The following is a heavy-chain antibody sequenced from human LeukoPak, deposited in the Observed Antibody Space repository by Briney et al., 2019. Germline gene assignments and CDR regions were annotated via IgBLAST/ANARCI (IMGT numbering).Heavy chain of an antibody. CDR3: ARDQMLL. CDR1: GGSISSYY. D-gene: IGHD2-8*01. CDR2: IYYSGST. V-gene: IGHV4-59*01. J-gene: IGHJ4*02. Sequence: SETLSLTCTVSGGSISSYYWSWIRQPPGKGLEWIGYIYYSGSTNYNPSLKSRVTISVDTSKNQFSLKLSSVTAADTAVYYCARDQMLLWGQGTLVTVSS.